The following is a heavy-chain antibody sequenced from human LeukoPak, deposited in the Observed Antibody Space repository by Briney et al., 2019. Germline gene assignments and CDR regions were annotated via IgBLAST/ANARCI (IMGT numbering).Heavy chain of an antibody. J-gene: IGHJ3*02. CDR3: TTEPYYYDSEGAFDI. CDR1: GFTFSNAW. CDR2: IKSKTDGGTT. V-gene: IGHV3-15*01. D-gene: IGHD3-22*01. Sequence: KAGGSLRLSCAASGFTFSNAWMSWVRQAPGKGLEWVGRIKSKTDGGTTDYAAPVKGRFTISRDDSKNTLYLQMNSLKTEDTAVYYCTTEPYYYDSEGAFDIWGQGTMVTVSS.